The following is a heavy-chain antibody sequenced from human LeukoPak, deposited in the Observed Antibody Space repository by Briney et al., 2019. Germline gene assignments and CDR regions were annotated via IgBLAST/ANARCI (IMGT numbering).Heavy chain of an antibody. CDR2: FYYSGST. V-gene: IGHV4-59*01. J-gene: IGHJ4*02. Sequence: SETLSLTCNVSGGSISSYYWSWIRQPPGKGLEWIGYFYYSGSTNYNPSLKSRVTILVDTSKNQFSLKLSSVTAADTAVYYCARGGGSSSLFGYWGQGALLTVSS. D-gene: IGHD6-6*01. CDR1: GGSISSYY. CDR3: ARGGGSSSLFGY.